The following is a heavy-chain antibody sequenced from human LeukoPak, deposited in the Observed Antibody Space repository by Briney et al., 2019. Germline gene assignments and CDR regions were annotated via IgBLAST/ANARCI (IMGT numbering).Heavy chain of an antibody. V-gene: IGHV1-69*06. CDR3: ARASSDDTAMATPFAY. Sequence: GASVKVSCKASGYTFTSYGISWVRQAPGQGLEWMGGIIPIFGTANYVQKFQGRVTITADKSTSTAHMELRSLRSEDTAVYYCARASSDDTAMATPFAYWGQGTLVTVSS. CDR1: GYTFTSYG. CDR2: IIPIFGTA. D-gene: IGHD5-18*01. J-gene: IGHJ4*02.